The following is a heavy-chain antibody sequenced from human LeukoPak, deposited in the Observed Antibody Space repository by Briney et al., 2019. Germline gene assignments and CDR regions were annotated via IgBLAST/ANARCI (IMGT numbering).Heavy chain of an antibody. V-gene: IGHV1-69*06. CDR3: AREGEWELGYYYMDV. J-gene: IGHJ6*03. D-gene: IGHD1-26*01. CDR2: IIPIFGTA. CDR1: GGTFSSYA. Sequence: SVKVSCKASGGTFSSYAISWVRQAPGQGLEWMGGIIPIFGTANYAQKFQGRVTITADKSTSTAYMELSSLRSEDTAVYYCAREGEWELGYYYMDVWGKGTTVTVSS.